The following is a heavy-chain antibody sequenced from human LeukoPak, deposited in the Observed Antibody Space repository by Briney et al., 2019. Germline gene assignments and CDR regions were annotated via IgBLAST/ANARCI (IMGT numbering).Heavy chain of an antibody. CDR1: GFTFSSYW. V-gene: IGHV3-7*01. CDR3: ARELIAARFDY. CDR2: IKQDGSEK. J-gene: IGHJ4*02. D-gene: IGHD6-6*01. Sequence: PGGSLRLSCAASGFTFSSYWMSWVRQAPGKGLEWVANIKQDGSEKYYVDSVKGRFTISRDNAKNSLYLQMNSLRAEGTAVYYCARELIAARFDYWGQGTLVTVSS.